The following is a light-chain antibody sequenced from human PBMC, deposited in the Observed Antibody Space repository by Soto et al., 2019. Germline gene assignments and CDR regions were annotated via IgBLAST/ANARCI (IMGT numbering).Light chain of an antibody. V-gene: IGLV1-40*01. CDR1: SSNIGAGYD. CDR2: GTT. J-gene: IGLJ1*01. CDR3: HSYDSSLSASV. Sequence: QSVLTQTPSVSGAPGQRVTISCTGRSSNIGAGYDVHWYQHLPGTAPKLLIYGTTNRPSGVPDRFSGSKSGISASLAITGLQAEDEADYYCHSYDSSLSASVFVAGTKVTVL.